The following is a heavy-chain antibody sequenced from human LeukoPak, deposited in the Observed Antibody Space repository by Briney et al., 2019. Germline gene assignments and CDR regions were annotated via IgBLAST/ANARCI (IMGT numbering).Heavy chain of an antibody. J-gene: IGHJ1*01. D-gene: IGHD6-19*01. CDR3: AKDRSSGWYSFQP. Sequence: GRSLRLSCAASGFTFSSYGMHWVRQAPGKGLGWVAVISYDGSNKYYADSVKGRFTISRDNSKNTLYLQMNSLRPEDTAVYYCAKDRSSGWYSFQPWGQGTLVSVSS. CDR2: ISYDGSNK. CDR1: GFTFSSYG. V-gene: IGHV3-30*18.